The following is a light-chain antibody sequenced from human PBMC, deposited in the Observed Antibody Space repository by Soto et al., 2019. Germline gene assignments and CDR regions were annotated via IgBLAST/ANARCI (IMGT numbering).Light chain of an antibody. CDR1: QSISSY. Sequence: DIPMTQSPSSLSASVGDRVTITCRASQSISSYLNWYQQKPGKAPNLLIYAASSLQSGVPSRFSGSGSGTDFTLTISSLQPEDFATYYCQQSYSTPVAFGQGTKVEIK. J-gene: IGKJ1*01. CDR2: AAS. V-gene: IGKV1-39*01. CDR3: QQSYSTPVA.